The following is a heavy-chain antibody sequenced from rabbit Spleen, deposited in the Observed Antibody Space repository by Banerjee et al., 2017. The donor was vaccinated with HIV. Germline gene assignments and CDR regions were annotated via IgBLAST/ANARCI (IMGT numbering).Heavy chain of an antibody. Sequence: QEQLVESGGGLVQPEGSLTLTCTASGVSFSSDQYMCWVRQAPGKGLEWIACIEGGGSAFTYFASWAKGRFTISKTSSTTVTLQMTSLTAADTATYFCARDSGSSFSSYGMDLWGQGTLVTVS. D-gene: IGHD8-1*01. CDR3: ARDSGSSFSSYGMDL. J-gene: IGHJ6*01. CDR1: GVSFSSDQY. V-gene: IGHV1S45*01. CDR2: IEGGGSAFT.